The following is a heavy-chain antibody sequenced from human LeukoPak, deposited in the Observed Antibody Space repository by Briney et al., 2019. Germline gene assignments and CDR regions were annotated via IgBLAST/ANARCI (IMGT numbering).Heavy chain of an antibody. CDR3: VKERGPFDAFDI. CDR1: GFTFSTYG. Sequence: PGGSLRLSCAATGFTFSTYGMNWVHQAPGKGLEWVAVIWSDGNNKFYADSVKGRFTFSRDNSRNTLSLQMNSLRAEDTAVYYCVKERGPFDAFDIWGQGTMVTVSS. V-gene: IGHV3-33*06. J-gene: IGHJ3*02. CDR2: IWSDGNNK.